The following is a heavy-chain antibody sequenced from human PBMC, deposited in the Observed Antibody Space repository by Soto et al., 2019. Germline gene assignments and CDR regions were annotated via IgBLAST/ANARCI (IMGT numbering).Heavy chain of an antibody. J-gene: IGHJ6*02. V-gene: IGHV3-33*01. D-gene: IGHD2-2*01. CDR3: ARDRYCSSTSCSKRYYYGMDV. Sequence: GGSLRLSCAASGFTFSSYGMHWVRQAPGKGLEWVAVIWYDGSNKYYADSVKGRFTISRDNSKNTLYLQMNSLRAEDTAVYYCARDRYCSSTSCSKRYYYGMDVWGQGTTVTVSS. CDR1: GFTFSSYG. CDR2: IWYDGSNK.